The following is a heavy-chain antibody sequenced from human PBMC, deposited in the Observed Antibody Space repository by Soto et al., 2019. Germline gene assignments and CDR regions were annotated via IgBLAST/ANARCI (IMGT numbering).Heavy chain of an antibody. V-gene: IGHV1-2*02. D-gene: IGHD1-20*01. CDR1: GYTFTGYY. CDR2: INPNSGGT. J-gene: IGHJ5*02. CDR3: ARVRGLTGTNTHGFDP. Sequence: QVQLVQSGAEVKKPGASVKVSCKASGYTFTGYYMHWVRQAPGQGLEWMGWINPNSGGTNYAQKFQGRVTMTRDTSISTAYMELSRLRSDDTAVYYCARVRGLTGTNTHGFDPWGQGTLVTVSS.